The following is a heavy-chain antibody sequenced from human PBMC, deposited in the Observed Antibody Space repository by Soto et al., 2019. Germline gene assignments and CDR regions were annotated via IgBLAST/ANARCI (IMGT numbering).Heavy chain of an antibody. Sequence: QVQLVQSGAEVKKPGASVKVSCKASGYTFTSYGISWVRQAPGQGLEWMGWISAYNGNTNYAQKLQGRVTMTTDTSTSTAYMELRSLRSDDTAVYYCARVAGYYDILTGYYSGAFDIWGQGTMVTVSS. D-gene: IGHD3-9*01. CDR2: ISAYNGNT. CDR1: GYTFTSYG. CDR3: ARVAGYYDILTGYYSGAFDI. J-gene: IGHJ3*02. V-gene: IGHV1-18*01.